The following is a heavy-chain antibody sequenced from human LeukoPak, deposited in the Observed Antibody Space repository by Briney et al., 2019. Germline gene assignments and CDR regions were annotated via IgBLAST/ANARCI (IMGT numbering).Heavy chain of an antibody. CDR2: ISASGSLT. CDR3: AKGWFGETLHGPHDY. D-gene: IGHD3-10*01. V-gene: IGHV3-23*01. Sequence: GSLRLSCAASQFTFSSYAMTWVRQAPGKGLEWVSSISASGSLTYYADSVKGRFTISRDNSKSILFLQMNSLTVEDTAVYYWAKGWFGETLHGPHDYWGQGALVTVSS. J-gene: IGHJ4*02. CDR1: QFTFSSYA.